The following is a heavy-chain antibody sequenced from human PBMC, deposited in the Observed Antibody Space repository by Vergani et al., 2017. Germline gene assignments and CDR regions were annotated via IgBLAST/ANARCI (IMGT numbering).Heavy chain of an antibody. CDR2: IRYDGSNT. D-gene: IGHD6-19*01. J-gene: IGHJ4*02. CDR1: GFPFSNYV. CDR3: ARDTVTGSRYFDY. Sequence: QVQLVESGGGVVQPGGSLRLSCGASGFPFSNYVMHWVRQAPGKGLEWVTFIRYDGSNTYYADSVKGRFTISRDNSKNTLFLQMNSLRPEDTAVYYCARDTVTGSRYFDYWGQGTLVTVSS. V-gene: IGHV3-30*02.